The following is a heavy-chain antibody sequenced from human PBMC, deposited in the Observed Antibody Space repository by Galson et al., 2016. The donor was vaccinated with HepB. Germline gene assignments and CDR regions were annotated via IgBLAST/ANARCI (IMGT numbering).Heavy chain of an antibody. D-gene: IGHD3-10*01. CDR1: GFTFSSFG. V-gene: IGHV3-33*01. CDR2: IWFDGRKK. CDR3: VRDQVYYGSGSYYTNWFDP. Sequence: SLRLSCATSGFTFSSFGFHWVRQAPGKGLEWLAAIWFDGRKKYYADSVKGRFTISRDNSKNTLYLQMNGLRAEDTSMYYCVRDQVYYGSGSYYTNWFDPRGQGTLVTVSS. J-gene: IGHJ5*02.